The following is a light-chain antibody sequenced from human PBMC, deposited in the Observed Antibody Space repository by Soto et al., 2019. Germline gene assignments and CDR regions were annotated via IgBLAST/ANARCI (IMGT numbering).Light chain of an antibody. J-gene: IGKJ4*01. CDR2: GAS. Sequence: EIVLTQSPGTLSLSPGERATLSCRASQSVSSSYLAWYQQKPGQAPRLLIYGASSRATGIPDRFSGSGSGTDFTITISRLEPEDFAVYYCQQYGSPPLTFGGGNKVEIK. CDR1: QSVSSSY. CDR3: QQYGSPPLT. V-gene: IGKV3-20*01.